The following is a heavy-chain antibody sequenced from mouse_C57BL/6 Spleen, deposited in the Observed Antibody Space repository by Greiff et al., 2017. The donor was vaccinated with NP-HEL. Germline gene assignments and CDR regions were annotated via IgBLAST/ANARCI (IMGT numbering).Heavy chain of an antibody. D-gene: IGHD2-1*01. Sequence: QVQLQQPGAELVKPGASVKMSCKASGYTFTSYWITWVQQRPGQGLEWIGDIYPGSGSTNYNEKFKSKATLTVDTSSSTAYMQLSSLTSEDSAVYYCARRIYYGNYWYFDVWGTGTTVTVSS. J-gene: IGHJ1*03. CDR3: ARRIYYGNYWYFDV. CDR1: GYTFTSYW. V-gene: IGHV1-55*01. CDR2: IYPGSGST.